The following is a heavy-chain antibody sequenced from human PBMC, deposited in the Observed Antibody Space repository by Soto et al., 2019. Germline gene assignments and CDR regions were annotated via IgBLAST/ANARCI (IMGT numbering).Heavy chain of an antibody. CDR1: GGSISSGGYY. V-gene: IGHV4-31*03. J-gene: IGHJ5*02. CDR2: IYYSGST. D-gene: IGHD3-10*01. CDR3: ARARMVRGAMRWFDP. Sequence: QVQLQESGPGLVKPSQTLSLTCTVSGGSISSGGYYWSWIRQHPGKGLEWIGYIYYSGSTYYNPSLKSRVTISVDTSKNQFSLKLSSVTAADTAVYYCARARMVRGAMRWFDPWGQGTLVTVSS.